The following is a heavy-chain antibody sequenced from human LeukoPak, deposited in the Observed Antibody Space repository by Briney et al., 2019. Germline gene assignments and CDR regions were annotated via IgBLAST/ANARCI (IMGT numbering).Heavy chain of an antibody. CDR3: ARTTYYYDSSGYYSPPPYYFDY. CDR2: IIPIFGTA. D-gene: IGHD3-22*01. CDR1: GGTFSSYA. V-gene: IGHV1-69*06. J-gene: IGHJ4*02. Sequence: GASVKVSCKASGGTFSSYAISWVRQAPGQGLEWMGGIIPIFGTANYAQKFQGRVTITADKSTSTAYMELSSLRSEDTAVYYCARTTYYYDSSGYYSPPPYYFDYWGQGTLVTVSS.